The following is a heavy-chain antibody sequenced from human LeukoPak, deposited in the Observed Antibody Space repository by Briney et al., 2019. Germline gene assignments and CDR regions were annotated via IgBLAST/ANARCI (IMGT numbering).Heavy chain of an antibody. J-gene: IGHJ4*02. CDR1: GYTFTSYD. CDR3: ARWYYYDSSGYYGNPRGDY. D-gene: IGHD3-22*01. V-gene: IGHV1-8*01. Sequence: GASVKVSCKASGYTFTSYDINWVRQATGQGLEWTGWMNPNSGNTGYAQKFQGRVTMTRNTSISTAYMELSSLRSEDTAVYYCARWYYYDSSGYYGNPRGDYWGQGTLVTVSS. CDR2: MNPNSGNT.